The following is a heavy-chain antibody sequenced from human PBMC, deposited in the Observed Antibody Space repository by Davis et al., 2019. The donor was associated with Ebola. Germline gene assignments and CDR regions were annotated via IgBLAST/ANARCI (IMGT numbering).Heavy chain of an antibody. CDR3: ARGIVYSYGSNYYGMDV. Sequence: ASVKVSCKASGYTFTSYDINWVRQATGQGLEWMGWMNPNSGNTGYAQKFQGWVTMTRDTSISTAYMELSRLRSDDTAVYYCARGIVYSYGSNYYGMDVWGQGTTVTVSS. J-gene: IGHJ6*02. V-gene: IGHV1-8*01. CDR1: GYTFTSYD. CDR2: MNPNSGNT. D-gene: IGHD5-18*01.